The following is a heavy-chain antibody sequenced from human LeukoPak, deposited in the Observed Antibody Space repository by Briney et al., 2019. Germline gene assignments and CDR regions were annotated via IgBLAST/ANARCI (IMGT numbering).Heavy chain of an antibody. D-gene: IGHD4-11*01. CDR3: AKDSTDYSKNYGMDV. CDR1: GYTFTTHG. Sequence: ASVKVSCKASGYTFTTHGMNWMRQAPGQRLEWMGWINTNTGNPTYAQDFTGRFVFSLDTSVSTAYLQISSLKAEDTAVYYCAKDSTDYSKNYGMDVWGQGTTVTVSS. V-gene: IGHV7-4-1*02. J-gene: IGHJ6*02. CDR2: INTNTGNP.